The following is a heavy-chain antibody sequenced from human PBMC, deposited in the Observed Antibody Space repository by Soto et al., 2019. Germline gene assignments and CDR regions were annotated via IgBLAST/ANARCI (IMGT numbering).Heavy chain of an antibody. D-gene: IGHD1-20*01. CDR2: IKHDGSEK. V-gene: IGHV3-7*01. J-gene: IGHJ6*02. Sequence: PGGSLRLSCAASGFTFSAYWMIWVRQTPGKGLEWVANIKHDGSEKYYVDSVKGRFTISRDNAKNSLFLEMNSLRAEDTAVFYCAIITRGFSMDVWGQGTTVTVSS. CDR3: AIITRGFSMDV. CDR1: GFTFSAYW.